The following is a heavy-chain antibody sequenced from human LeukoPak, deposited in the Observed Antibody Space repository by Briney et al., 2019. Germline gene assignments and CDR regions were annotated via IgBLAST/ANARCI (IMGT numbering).Heavy chain of an antibody. CDR3: ARGYYYDSRVAN. D-gene: IGHD3-22*01. CDR1: GFIFSSYA. Sequence: PGGSLRLSCAASGFIFSSYAMHWVRQAPGKGLEWVAVISYDGSNKYYGDSVKGRFTISRDNSKNTLSLQMNSLRAGDTAVYYCARGYYYDSRVANWGQGTLVTVSS. V-gene: IGHV3-30*04. J-gene: IGHJ4*02. CDR2: ISYDGSNK.